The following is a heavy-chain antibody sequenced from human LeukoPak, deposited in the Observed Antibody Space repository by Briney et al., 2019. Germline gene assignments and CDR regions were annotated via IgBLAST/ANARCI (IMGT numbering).Heavy chain of an antibody. CDR2: IYYSGST. Sequence: PSETLSLACTVSGGSISSYYWSWIRQPPGKGLEWIGYIYYSGSTNYNPSLKSRVTISVDTSKNQFSLKLSSVTAADTAVYYCARAAIAARQPFDYWGQGTLVTVSS. D-gene: IGHD6-6*01. CDR1: GGSISSYY. J-gene: IGHJ4*02. CDR3: ARAAIAARQPFDY. V-gene: IGHV4-59*01.